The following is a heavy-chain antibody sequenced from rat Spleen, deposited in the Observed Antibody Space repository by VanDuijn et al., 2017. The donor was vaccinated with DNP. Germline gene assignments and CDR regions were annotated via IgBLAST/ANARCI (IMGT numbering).Heavy chain of an antibody. CDR3: ARWYNSGYYFDY. CDR2: INPDGAST. Sequence: EVQLVESGGGLVQPGRSLKLSCVASGFTFNTYWMFWVRQAPGKGLEWVASINPDGASTYYLDSVKGRFTISRDNAKSTLYLQMNSLRSEDMATYYCARWYNSGYYFDYWGQGVMVTVSS. J-gene: IGHJ2*01. V-gene: IGHV5-31*01. D-gene: IGHD4-3*01. CDR1: GFTFNTYW.